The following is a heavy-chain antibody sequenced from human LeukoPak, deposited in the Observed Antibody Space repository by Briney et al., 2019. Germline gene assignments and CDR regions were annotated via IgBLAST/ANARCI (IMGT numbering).Heavy chain of an antibody. D-gene: IGHD1-26*01. Sequence: GGSLRLSCAASGFTFSSYSMNWVRQAPGEGLEWVSYISSLSGTIYYADSVKGRFTISRDNAKSSPYLQMNSLRDEDTAVYYCARDPYSGSYGDYYYYYMDVWGKGTTVTISS. CDR3: ARDPYSGSYGDYYYYYMDV. V-gene: IGHV3-48*02. CDR2: ISSLSGTI. J-gene: IGHJ6*03. CDR1: GFTFSSYS.